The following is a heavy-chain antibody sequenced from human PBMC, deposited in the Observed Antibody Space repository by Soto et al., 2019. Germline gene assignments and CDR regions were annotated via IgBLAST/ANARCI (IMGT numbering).Heavy chain of an antibody. CDR2: ISAYNGNT. J-gene: IGHJ6*02. D-gene: IGHD3-3*01. CDR3: ARDWSYDFWSGYYRYYYYYYGMDV. Sequence: ASVKVSWKASGYTFTSYGISWVRQAPGQGLEWIGWISAYNGNTNYAQKLQGRVTMTTDTSTSTAYLELRSLRSDDTAVYYCARDWSYDFWSGYYRYYYYYYGMDVWGQGTTVTVSS. CDR1: GYTFTSYG. V-gene: IGHV1-18*01.